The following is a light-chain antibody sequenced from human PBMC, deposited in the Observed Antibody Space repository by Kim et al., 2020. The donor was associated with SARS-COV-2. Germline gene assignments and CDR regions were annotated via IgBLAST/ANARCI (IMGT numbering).Light chain of an antibody. V-gene: IGKV1-8*01. CDR1: QGISSY. CDR2: AAS. J-gene: IGKJ1*01. Sequence: AYTGDRGTITSRASQGISSYLAWYKQKPGNAPKLVIYAASTLQSGVPSRFSGSGYGTDFTLTISCLQSEDFATYYCQQYYSYPPTFGQGTKVDIK. CDR3: QQYYSYPPT.